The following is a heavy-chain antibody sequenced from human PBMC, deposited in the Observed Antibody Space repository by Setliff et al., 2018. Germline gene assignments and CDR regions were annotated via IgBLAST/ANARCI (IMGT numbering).Heavy chain of an antibody. D-gene: IGHD3-10*01. J-gene: IGHJ4*02. CDR1: GGSVNSGYDN. Sequence: SETLSLTCTVSGGSVNSGYDNWNWLRQPAGKGLEWIGHINRRGSTNFSPSLKSRVTISLDTSKNQFSLKLSSVTAADTAVYYCARHATYYYGSGNLPFDSWGQGTLVTVSS. V-gene: IGHV4-61*10. CDR2: INRRGST. CDR3: ARHATYYYGSGNLPFDS.